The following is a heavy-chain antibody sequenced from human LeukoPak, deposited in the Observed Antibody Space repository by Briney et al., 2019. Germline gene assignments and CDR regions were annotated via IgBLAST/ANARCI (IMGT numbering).Heavy chain of an antibody. J-gene: IGHJ4*02. CDR2: IIPIFGTA. V-gene: IGHV1-69*05. CDR1: GGTFSNYA. D-gene: IGHD6-6*01. CDR3: VRTIAARPDY. Sequence: SVKVSCKASGGTFSNYAISWVRQAPGQGLEWMGRIIPIFGTANYAQKFQGRVTITTDESTSTAYMELSSLRSEDTAVYYCVRTIAARPDYWGQGTLVTVSS.